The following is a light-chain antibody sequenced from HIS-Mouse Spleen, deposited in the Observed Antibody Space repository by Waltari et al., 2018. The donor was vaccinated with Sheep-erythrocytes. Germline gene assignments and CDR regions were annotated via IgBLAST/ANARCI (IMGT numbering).Light chain of an antibody. CDR1: SSDVGGYNY. J-gene: IGLJ2*01. CDR3: CSYAGSYTLV. Sequence: QSALTQPRSVSGSPGQSVTISCTGTSSDVGGYNYVSWYQQHPGKDPKLMIYDVSKRPSGAPDRFSGSKSGNTASLTISGLQAEDEADYYCCSYAGSYTLVFGGGTKLTVL. V-gene: IGLV2-11*01. CDR2: DVS.